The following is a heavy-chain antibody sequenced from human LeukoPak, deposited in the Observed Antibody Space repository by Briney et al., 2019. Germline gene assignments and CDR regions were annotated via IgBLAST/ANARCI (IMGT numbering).Heavy chain of an antibody. J-gene: IGHJ4*02. CDR2: ISYDGSNK. CDR1: GFAFSSYA. V-gene: IGHV3-30*04. D-gene: IGHD1-26*01. CDR3: AKAMGATLFDY. Sequence: GRSLRLSCVASGFAFSSYAMHWVRQAPGKGLEWVAVISYDGSNKHYADSVKGRFTISRDNSKNTLYLQMNSLRAGDTAVYYCAKAMGATLFDYWGQGTLVTVSS.